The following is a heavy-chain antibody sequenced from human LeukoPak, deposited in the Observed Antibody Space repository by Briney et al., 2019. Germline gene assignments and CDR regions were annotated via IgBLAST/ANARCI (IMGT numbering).Heavy chain of an antibody. V-gene: IGHV1-69*05. D-gene: IGHD3-3*01. CDR3: VRMDV. J-gene: IGHJ6*04. Sequence: PGQGLEWMGGIIPIFGTANYAQKFQGRVTITTDESTSTAYMELSSLRSEDTAVYYCVRMDVWGKGTTVTVSS. CDR2: IIPIFGTA.